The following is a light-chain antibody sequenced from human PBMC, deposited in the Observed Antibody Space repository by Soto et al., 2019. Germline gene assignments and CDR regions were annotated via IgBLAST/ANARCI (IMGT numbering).Light chain of an antibody. CDR3: SSYTRGRSLLI. CDR1: SSDVGGYSY. Sequence: QSVLTQPASVSGSPGQSITISCTGTSSDVGGYSYVSWYQHHPGKAPKLIIYDVTNRPSGVSNRFSGSKSGNTASLTISGLQAEDEADYYCSSYTRGRSLLILGGGTQLTVL. V-gene: IGLV2-14*03. CDR2: DVT. J-gene: IGLJ2*01.